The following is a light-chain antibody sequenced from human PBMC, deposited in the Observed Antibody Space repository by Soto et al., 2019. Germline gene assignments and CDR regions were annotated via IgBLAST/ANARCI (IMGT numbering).Light chain of an antibody. CDR3: QQSYGTPNT. V-gene: IGKV1-39*01. J-gene: IGKJ2*01. CDR1: QSISSY. CDR2: AAS. Sequence: DIPMTQSPSSLSASVGDRVIITCRTSQSISSYLNWYQQKPGKAPRLLIYAASSLQSGVPSRFSGGGSGTYFTLTISSLQPEDFATYYCQQSYGTPNTFGQGTKLEIK.